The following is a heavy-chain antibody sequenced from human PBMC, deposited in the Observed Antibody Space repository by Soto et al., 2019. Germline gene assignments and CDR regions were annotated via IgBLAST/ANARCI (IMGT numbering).Heavy chain of an antibody. CDR3: ARSVRVYCKNGICRMDHYDN. CDR1: AYTFTNYG. CDR2: ISAYDGKT. Sequence: QVQLVQSGPEVKKPGASVKVSCKASAYTFTNYGIGWVRQAPGQGLERVGWISAYDGKTKYAQNLQGSVTMTTDTAESTAYMDLMTLRWDSTAIYSCARSVRVYCKNGICRMDHYDNWGKGTLVTVSS. J-gene: IGHJ4*02. V-gene: IGHV1-18*04. D-gene: IGHD2-8*01.